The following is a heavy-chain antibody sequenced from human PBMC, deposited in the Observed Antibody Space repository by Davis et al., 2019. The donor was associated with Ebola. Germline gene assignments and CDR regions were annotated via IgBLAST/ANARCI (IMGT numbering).Heavy chain of an antibody. V-gene: IGHV3-21*04. CDR3: ARDDQAVPATH. CDR1: GFTFSSYS. D-gene: IGHD6-19*01. CDR2: ISSSSSYI. Sequence: GESLKIPCAASGFTFSSYSMNWVRQAPGKGLEWVSSISSSSSYIYYADSVKGRFTISRDNAKNSLFLQVNSLRAEDTAVYYCARDDQAVPATHWGQGILVTVSS. J-gene: IGHJ4*02.